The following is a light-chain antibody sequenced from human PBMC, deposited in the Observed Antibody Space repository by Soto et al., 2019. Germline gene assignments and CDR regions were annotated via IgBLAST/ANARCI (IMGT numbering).Light chain of an antibody. J-gene: IGKJ5*01. V-gene: IGKV3-15*01. CDR1: QNVLSN. CDR2: GAS. Sequence: EIVMMQSPATLSVSPGERATLSCRASQNVLSNLAWYQQKPGQAPRLLIYGASTRATGLPARFSGSGSGTEFNLTISSLQYEDFAVYYCQQYNEWPPFTFGQGTRLEIK. CDR3: QQYNEWPPFT.